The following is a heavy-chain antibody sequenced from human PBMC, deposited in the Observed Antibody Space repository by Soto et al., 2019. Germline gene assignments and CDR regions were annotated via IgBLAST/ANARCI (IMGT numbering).Heavy chain of an antibody. D-gene: IGHD3-9*01. Sequence: QVQLVESGGGVVQPGRSLRLSCAASGFSFSTYAMHWVRQTPGKGLEWVAVISYDGDHTYYTDSVKGRFTISRDNSKNTLYLLMNSLRSEDKAIYHCAKDPAPHDNENLSGDFYFDYWGQGTLVTVSS. CDR2: ISYDGDHT. CDR3: AKDPAPHDNENLSGDFYFDY. V-gene: IGHV3-30-3*01. CDR1: GFSFSTYA. J-gene: IGHJ4*02.